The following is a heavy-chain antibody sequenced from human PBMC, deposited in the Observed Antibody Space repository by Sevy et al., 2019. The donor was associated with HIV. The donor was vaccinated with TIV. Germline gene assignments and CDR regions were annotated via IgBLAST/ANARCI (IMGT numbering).Heavy chain of an antibody. D-gene: IGHD2-21*01. Sequence: GGSLRLSCAASGLTFSSYGMHWVRQAPGKGLEWVAVISYDGSNKYYADSVKGRFTISRDNSKNTLYLQMNSLRAEDTAVYYCAKATRELGGDPFYYYYYGMDVWGQGTTVTVSS. V-gene: IGHV3-30*18. J-gene: IGHJ6*02. CDR1: GLTFSSYG. CDR2: ISYDGSNK. CDR3: AKATRELGGDPFYYYYYGMDV.